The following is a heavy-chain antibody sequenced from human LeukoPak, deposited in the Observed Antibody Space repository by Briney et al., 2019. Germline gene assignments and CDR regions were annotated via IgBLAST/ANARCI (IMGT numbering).Heavy chain of an antibody. Sequence: GGSLRLSCAASGFIFNNYNMNWVRQAPGKGLEWVAYISSSTSPIYYADSVKGRFTISRDNAKNSLYLQMTSLTADDTAVYYCAREQQLLYNSFYMDVWGRGTTVTVSS. CDR1: GFIFNNYN. CDR3: AREQQLLYNSFYMDV. J-gene: IGHJ6*03. D-gene: IGHD6-19*01. CDR2: ISSSTSPI. V-gene: IGHV3-48*04.